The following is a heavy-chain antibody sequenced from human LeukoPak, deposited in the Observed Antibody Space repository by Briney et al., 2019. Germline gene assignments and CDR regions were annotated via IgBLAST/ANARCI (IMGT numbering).Heavy chain of an antibody. CDR2: INHSGST. D-gene: IGHD3-3*01. Sequence: PSETLSLTCAVYGGSFSGYYWSWIRQPPGKGLEWIGEINHSGSTNYNPSLKSRVTISVDTSKNQFSLKLSSVTAADTAVYYCARDAPNLRFLVWLSRNDYYYYMDVWGKGTTVTVSS. V-gene: IGHV4-34*01. J-gene: IGHJ6*03. CDR3: ARDAPNLRFLVWLSRNDYYYYMDV. CDR1: GGSFSGYY.